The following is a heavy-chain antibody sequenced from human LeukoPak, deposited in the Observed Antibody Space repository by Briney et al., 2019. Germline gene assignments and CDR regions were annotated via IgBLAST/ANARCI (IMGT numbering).Heavy chain of an antibody. J-gene: IGHJ4*02. CDR2: IYPGESET. D-gene: IGHD6-13*01. CDR1: GYSFSNYW. Sequence: GESLKISCKGSGYSFSNYWIGWVRQMPGRGLEWMGIIYPGESETRYSPSVQGQVTISADKSITTAYLQWSSLKASDTAMYYCAKLGAYSSSWYGFFDYWGQGTLVAVSS. V-gene: IGHV5-51*01. CDR3: AKLGAYSSSWYGFFDY.